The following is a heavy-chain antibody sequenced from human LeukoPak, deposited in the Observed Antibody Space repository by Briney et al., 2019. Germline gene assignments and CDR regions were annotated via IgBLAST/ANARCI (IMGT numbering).Heavy chain of an antibody. J-gene: IGHJ4*02. Sequence: GGSLRLSCAASGFTVSSNEMSWVRQAPGKGLEWVSSISGGSTYYADSRKGRFTISRDNSKNTLYLQMNSLRAEDTAVYYCAKDYDILTGYASSPILDYWGQGTLVTVSS. CDR1: GFTVSSNE. CDR3: AKDYDILTGYASSPILDY. CDR2: ISGGST. V-gene: IGHV3-38-3*01. D-gene: IGHD3-9*01.